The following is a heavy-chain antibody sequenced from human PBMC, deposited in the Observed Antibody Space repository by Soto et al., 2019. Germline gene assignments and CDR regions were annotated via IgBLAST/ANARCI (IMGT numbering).Heavy chain of an antibody. CDR3: TTEVVAATSLTTLYFDY. J-gene: IGHJ4*02. V-gene: IGHV3-15*01. CDR1: GFTFSNAW. Sequence: GGSLRLSCAASGFTFSNAWMSWVRQAPGKGLEWVGRIKSKTDGGTTDYAAPVKGRFTISRDDSKNTLYLQMNSLKTEDTAVYYCTTEVVAATSLTTLYFDYWGQGTLVTVSS. CDR2: IKSKTDGGTT. D-gene: IGHD2-15*01.